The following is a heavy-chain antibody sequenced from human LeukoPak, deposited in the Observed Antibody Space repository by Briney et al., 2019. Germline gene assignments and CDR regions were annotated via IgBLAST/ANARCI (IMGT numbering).Heavy chain of an antibody. D-gene: IGHD1-26*01. CDR2: IYYSVST. Sequence: SETLSLTCTVSGGSISSGDYYWSWIRQPRGKGLEWIGYIYYSVSTSYTPSLKSRVTISVDTSKNQFSLKLSSVTAADTAVYYCARGPDVIGSYGWSSAFDYWGQGTLVTVSS. J-gene: IGHJ4*02. CDR3: ARGPDVIGSYGWSSAFDY. CDR1: GGSISSGDYY. V-gene: IGHV4-30-4*08.